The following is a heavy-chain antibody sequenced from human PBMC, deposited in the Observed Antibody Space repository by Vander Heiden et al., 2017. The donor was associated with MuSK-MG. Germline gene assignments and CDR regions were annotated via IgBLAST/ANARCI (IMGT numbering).Heavy chain of an antibody. CDR1: GFTFDDYA. D-gene: IGHD6-13*01. J-gene: IGHJ4*02. CDR2: ISWNSNTI. CDR3: AKDIFDARSTWYGNVDY. V-gene: IGHV3-9*01. Sequence: EVQLVESGGGLVQPGRSLRLSCATSGFTFDDYAMHWVRQAPGKGLEWVSGISWNSNTIGYVDSVKGRFTISRDNAKNSLYLQMNSLRTEDTALYYCAKDIFDARSTWYGNVDYWGQGTLVTVSS.